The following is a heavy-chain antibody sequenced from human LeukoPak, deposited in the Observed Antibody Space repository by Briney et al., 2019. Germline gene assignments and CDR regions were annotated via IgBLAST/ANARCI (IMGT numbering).Heavy chain of an antibody. D-gene: IGHD6-19*01. CDR2: IYYSGST. V-gene: IGHV4-30-4*01. Sequence: SETLSLTCTVSGGSISSGDYYWSWIRRPPGKGLEWIGYIYYSGSTYYNPSLKSRVTISVDTSKNQFSLKLSSVTATDTAVYYCARRRAGRDWFDPWGQGTLVTVSS. CDR3: ARRRAGRDWFDP. CDR1: GGSISSGDYY. J-gene: IGHJ5*02.